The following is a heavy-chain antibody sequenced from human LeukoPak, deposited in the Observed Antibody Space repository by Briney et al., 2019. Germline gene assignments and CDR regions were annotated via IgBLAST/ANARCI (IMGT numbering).Heavy chain of an antibody. CDR3: ARATYYDFWSGYSRYSDY. Sequence: ASVKVSCKASGYTFTGYYMHWVRQAPGQGLEWMGWINPNSGGTNYAQKFQGRVTMTRDTSISTAYMELSSLRSEDTAVYYCARATYYDFWSGYSRYSDYWGQGTLVTVSS. D-gene: IGHD3-3*01. J-gene: IGHJ4*02. V-gene: IGHV1-2*02. CDR1: GYTFTGYY. CDR2: INPNSGGT.